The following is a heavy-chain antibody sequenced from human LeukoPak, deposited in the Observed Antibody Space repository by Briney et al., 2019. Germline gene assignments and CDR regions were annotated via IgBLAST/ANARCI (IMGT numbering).Heavy chain of an antibody. CDR2: IRYDGSNK. J-gene: IGHJ4*02. CDR3: AKVDGYSYGTFDY. Sequence: GGSLRLSCAASGFTFSSYGMHWVRQAPGKGLEWVAFIRYDGSNKYYANSVKGRFTISRDNSKNTLDLQMNSLRAEDTAVYYCAKVDGYSYGTFDYWGQGTLVTVSS. CDR1: GFTFSSYG. D-gene: IGHD5-18*01. V-gene: IGHV3-30*02.